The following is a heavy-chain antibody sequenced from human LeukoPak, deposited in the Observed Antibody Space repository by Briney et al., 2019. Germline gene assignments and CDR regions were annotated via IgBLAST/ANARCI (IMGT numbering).Heavy chain of an antibody. CDR2: ISTSGSST. CDR1: GFTFSSYR. D-gene: IGHD7-27*01. J-gene: IGHJ4*02. Sequence: PGGSLRLSCAASGFTFSSYRMNWVRQAPGKGLEWVSSISTSGSSTYYADSVKGRFTISRDKAKNSLYLQMNALRAEDTAVYYCARDLNWETYWGQGTLVSVSS. V-gene: IGHV3-21*06. CDR3: ARDLNWETY.